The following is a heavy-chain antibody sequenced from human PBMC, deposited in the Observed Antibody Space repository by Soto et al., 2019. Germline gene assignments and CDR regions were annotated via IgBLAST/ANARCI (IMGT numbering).Heavy chain of an antibody. CDR3: ARDHYGDPFGY. D-gene: IGHD4-17*01. V-gene: IGHV3-74*01. J-gene: IGHJ4*02. CDR2: INSDGSST. CDR1: GFTFSSYW. Sequence: GGSLRLSCAASGFTFSSYWMHWVRQAPGKGLVWVSRINSDGSSTSYADSVKGRFTISRDNAKNTLYLQMNSLRAGDTAVYYCARDHYGDPFGYWGQGTLVTVSS.